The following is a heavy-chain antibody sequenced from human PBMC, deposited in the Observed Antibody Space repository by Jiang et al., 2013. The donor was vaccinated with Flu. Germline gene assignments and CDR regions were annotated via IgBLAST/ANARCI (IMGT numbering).Heavy chain of an antibody. V-gene: IGHV4-39*01. D-gene: IGHD6-19*01. J-gene: IGHJ6*02. Sequence: IYYSGNTYYNPSLKSRVTISVDTSKNQFSLKLSSVTAAETAVYYCARIVAVAGMTQYYYYGMDVWGQGTTVTVSS. CDR2: IYYSGNT. CDR3: ARIVAVAGMTQYYYYGMDV.